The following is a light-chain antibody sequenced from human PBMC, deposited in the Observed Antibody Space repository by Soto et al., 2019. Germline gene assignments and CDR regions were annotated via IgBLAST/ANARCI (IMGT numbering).Light chain of an antibody. J-gene: IGKJ2*01. CDR1: QSVSSN. V-gene: IGKV3-15*01. CDR3: QHYNNWPYT. CDR2: GAS. Sequence: EIVMTQSPATLSVSPGERATLSCRASQSVSSNSAWYQQKPGQAPRLLIYGASTRATVIPVRFSGSGSGTEFTLTISSLQSEDFAVYYCQHYNNWPYTFGQGTKLEIK.